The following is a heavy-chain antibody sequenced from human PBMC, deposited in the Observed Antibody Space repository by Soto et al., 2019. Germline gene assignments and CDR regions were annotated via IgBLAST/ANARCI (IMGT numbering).Heavy chain of an antibody. D-gene: IGHD3-10*01. CDR3: ARESITMVRGVDY. V-gene: IGHV3-33*01. CDR1: GFTFSSYG. J-gene: IGHJ4*02. CDR2: MWYDGSNK. Sequence: QVQLVESGGGVVQPGRSLRLSCAASGFTFSSYGMHWVRQAPGKGLEWVAVMWYDGSNKYYGDSVKGRFTISRDNSKNPLYLQINSLRAEDTAVYYCARESITMVRGVDYWGQGTLVTVSS.